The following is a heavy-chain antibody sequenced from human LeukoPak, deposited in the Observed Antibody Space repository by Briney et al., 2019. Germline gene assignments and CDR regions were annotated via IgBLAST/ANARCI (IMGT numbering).Heavy chain of an antibody. J-gene: IGHJ6*03. D-gene: IGHD3-3*01. V-gene: IGHV3-74*01. CDR3: ARGPLTIFGVVVGDNYYYMDV. Sequence: GGSLRPSCAASGFTFSSYWMHWVRQAPGKGLVWVSRINSDGSSTSYADSVKGRFTISRDNAKNTLYLQMNSLRAEDTAVYYCARGPLTIFGVVVGDNYYYMDVWGKGTTVTVSS. CDR2: INSDGSST. CDR1: GFTFSSYW.